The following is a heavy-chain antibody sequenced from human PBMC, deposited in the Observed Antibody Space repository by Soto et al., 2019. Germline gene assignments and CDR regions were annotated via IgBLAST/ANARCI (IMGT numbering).Heavy chain of an antibody. CDR3: AKDRGFFRFDP. D-gene: IGHD3-10*01. CDR2: ISYDGSNK. CDR1: GFTFSSYG. Sequence: PGGSLRLSCAASGFTFSSYGMHWVRQAPGKGLEWVAVISYDGSNKYYADSVKGRFTISRDNSKNTLYLQMNSLRAEDTAVYYCAKDRGFFRFDPWGQGTLVTASS. J-gene: IGHJ5*02. V-gene: IGHV3-30*18.